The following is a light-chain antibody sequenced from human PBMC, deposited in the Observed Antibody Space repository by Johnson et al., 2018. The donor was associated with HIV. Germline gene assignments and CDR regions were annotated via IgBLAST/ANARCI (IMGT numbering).Light chain of an antibody. Sequence: QPVLTQPPSVSAAPGQTVTISCSGSSSNVGSSFVSWYRQVPGTAPKLLIYDNNKRPSGIPDRFSCSKSGPSATLGITGLQTGDEADYYCGTWDSSLSAGVFGTGTKVTVL. CDR3: GTWDSSLSAGV. CDR2: DNN. CDR1: SSNVGSSF. J-gene: IGLJ1*01. V-gene: IGLV1-51*01.